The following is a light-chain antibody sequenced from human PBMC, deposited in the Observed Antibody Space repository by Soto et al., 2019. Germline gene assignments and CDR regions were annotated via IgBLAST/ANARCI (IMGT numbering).Light chain of an antibody. J-gene: IGKJ5*01. CDR2: GAS. Sequence: EIVLTQSPCTLSLSPGERATLSCRASQSVSNNYLAWYQQKPGQAPRLLIYGASNRATGIPDRFSGTKSGTDFTLTIRRLEPEDAAVYYCQQYGSSPITFGQGTLLEIK. CDR1: QSVSNNY. CDR3: QQYGSSPIT. V-gene: IGKV3-20*01.